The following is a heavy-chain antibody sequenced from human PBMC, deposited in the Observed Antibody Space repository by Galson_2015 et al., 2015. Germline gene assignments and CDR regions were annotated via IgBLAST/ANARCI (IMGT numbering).Heavy chain of an antibody. CDR3: ARAAEDFRRASCPDNY. J-gene: IGHJ4*02. Sequence: SVKVSCKASGGSFSSYAINWVRQAPGQGLEWMGGITPIFGTANYAQKFQGRVTITADKSTSTAYMDMSSLRSEDTAVYYCARAAEDFRRASCPDNYWGKGPLLTVSS. CDR2: ITPIFGTA. CDR1: GGSFSSYA. V-gene: IGHV1-69*06. D-gene: IGHD2-2*01.